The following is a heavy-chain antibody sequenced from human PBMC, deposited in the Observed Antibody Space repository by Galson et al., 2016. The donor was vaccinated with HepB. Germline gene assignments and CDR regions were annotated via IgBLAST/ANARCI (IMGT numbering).Heavy chain of an antibody. D-gene: IGHD3-22*01. CDR2: IYSGGAT. CDR1: GFTVSSNY. J-gene: IGHJ4*02. Sequence: SLRLSCAASGFTVSSNYMSWVRQAPGKGLEWVSLIYSGGATYYADSVKGRFTISRDNSKNTVYLQMNSPRAEDTAVYYCARDRGGDSSGYSDYWGQGTLVTVSS. CDR3: ARDRGGDSSGYSDY. V-gene: IGHV3-53*01.